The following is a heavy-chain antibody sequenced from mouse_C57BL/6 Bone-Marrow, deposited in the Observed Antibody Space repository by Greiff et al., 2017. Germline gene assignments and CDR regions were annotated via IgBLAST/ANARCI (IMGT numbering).Heavy chain of an antibody. D-gene: IGHD2-3*01. CDR1: GFNIKDAY. V-gene: IGHV14-4*01. Sequence: EVKLVESGAELVRPGASVKLSCTASGFNIKDAYMHWVKQRPEQGLEWIGWIDPENGDTEYASKFQGKATITADTSSNTAYLQLSSLTSEDTAVYYCTTGLLRVYYCDYWGQGTTLTVSS. CDR2: IDPENGDT. CDR3: TTGLLRVYYCDY. J-gene: IGHJ2*01.